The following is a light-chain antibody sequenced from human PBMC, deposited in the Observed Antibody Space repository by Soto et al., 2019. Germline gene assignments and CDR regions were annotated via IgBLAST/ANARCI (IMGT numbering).Light chain of an antibody. Sequence: EIVVTQSPATLSVSPGERATLSCRASQSVSSNLAWYQQKPGQAPRLLIYAASTRATGLPARFSGSGSGTEFTLTISSLQSEDFAVYYCQQYNNWPLTFGGGTKVEIK. CDR2: AAS. CDR1: QSVSSN. J-gene: IGKJ4*01. CDR3: QQYNNWPLT. V-gene: IGKV3-15*01.